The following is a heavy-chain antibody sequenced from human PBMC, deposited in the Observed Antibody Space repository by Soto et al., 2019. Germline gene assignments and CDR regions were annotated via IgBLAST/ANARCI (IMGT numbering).Heavy chain of an antibody. D-gene: IGHD3-9*01. CDR3: ARDLTGTPVY. CDR2: ISAYNGKT. CDR1: DYTFTCCG. J-gene: IGHJ4*02. Sequence: QVQLGQSGAEVKKPGASVKVAWKASDYTFTCCGISWVRQAPGQGLEWMGWISAYNGKTNYPQKLQGRVTMTTDTSTSTAYMELRSLRSDDTAVYYCARDLTGTPVYWGQGTLVTVSS. V-gene: IGHV1-18*01.